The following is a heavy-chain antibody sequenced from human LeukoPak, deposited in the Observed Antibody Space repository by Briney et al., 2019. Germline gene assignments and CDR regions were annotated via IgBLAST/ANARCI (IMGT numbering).Heavy chain of an antibody. CDR1: GFTFSSYA. CDR2: ISGSGGST. Sequence: PGGSLRLSCAASGFTFSSYAMSWVRQAPGKGLEWVSAISGSGGSTYYADSVKGRFTISRDNSKNTLYLQMNSLRAEDTAVYYCAKWTETWIQLWNGMDVWGQGTTVTVSS. CDR3: AKWTETWIQLWNGMDV. V-gene: IGHV3-23*01. J-gene: IGHJ6*02. D-gene: IGHD5-18*01.